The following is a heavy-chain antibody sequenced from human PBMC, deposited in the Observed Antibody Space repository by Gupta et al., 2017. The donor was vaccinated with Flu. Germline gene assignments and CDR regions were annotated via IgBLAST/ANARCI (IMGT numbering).Heavy chain of an antibody. CDR1: KFTFRNYA. CDR3: AKGVGWDILRYLDS. D-gene: IGHD1-26*01. V-gene: IGHV3-23*01. CDR2: IRGGGTT. Sequence: EVQLLESGGGFVQPGGSLRLPCRTSKFTFRNYAMNWVRQAPGKGLEWISGIRGGGTTFYADPAKGRFTVSRDNSRGTVYLEMNSLRVEDTAVYFCAKGVGWDILRYLDSWGQGTLVTVSS. J-gene: IGHJ4*02.